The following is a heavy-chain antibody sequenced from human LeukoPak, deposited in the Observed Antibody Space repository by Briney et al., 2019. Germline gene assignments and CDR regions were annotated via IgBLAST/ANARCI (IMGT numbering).Heavy chain of an antibody. CDR1: GFTFSSYA. CDR3: AKSSVTQLWLPPFDY. CDR2: ISYDGSNK. J-gene: IGHJ4*02. D-gene: IGHD5-18*01. Sequence: GRSLRLSCAASGFTFSSYAMHWVRQAPGKGLEWVAVISYDGSNKYYADSVKGRFTISRDNSKNTLYLQMNSLRAEDTAVYYCAKSSVTQLWLPPFDYWGQGTLVTVSS. V-gene: IGHV3-30-3*02.